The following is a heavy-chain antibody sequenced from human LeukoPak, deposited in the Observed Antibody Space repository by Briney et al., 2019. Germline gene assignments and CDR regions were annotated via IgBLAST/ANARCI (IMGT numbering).Heavy chain of an antibody. CDR1: GGPFNSYA. CDR2: IIVILGVT. V-gene: IGHV1-69*04. CDR3: AREPHIAVAGTPDY. Sequence: SVKVSCKASGGPFNSYAINWVRQAPGRGLEWMGRIIVILGVTNYAQRFQGRVTITADKSTTTAYMELSSLTSEDTAVYYCAREPHIAVAGTPDYWGQGTLVTVSS. D-gene: IGHD6-19*01. J-gene: IGHJ4*02.